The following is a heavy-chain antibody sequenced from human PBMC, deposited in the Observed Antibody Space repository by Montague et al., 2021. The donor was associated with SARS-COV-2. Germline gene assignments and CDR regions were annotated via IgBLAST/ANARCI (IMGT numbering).Heavy chain of an antibody. CDR1: GGSISSSNW. D-gene: IGHD4/OR15-4a*01. CDR3: ARGGYGGWTGYYFDY. V-gene: IGHV4-4*02. CDR2: IHHSGST. Sequence: SETLSLTCAVSGGSISSSNWWIGEIHHSGSTNYNPSPKSRVTMSVDRSKNHFSLRLSSVTAADTAMYYCARGGYGGWTGYYFDYWGQGTLVTVSS. J-gene: IGHJ4*02.